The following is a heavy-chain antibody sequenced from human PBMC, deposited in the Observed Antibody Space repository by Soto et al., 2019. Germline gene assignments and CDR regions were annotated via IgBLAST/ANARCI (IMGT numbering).Heavy chain of an antibody. CDR3: TRSGFGELLSGFDY. J-gene: IGHJ4*02. CDR2: IRSKANSYAT. CDR1: GFTFSGSA. D-gene: IGHD3-10*01. Sequence: EVQLVESGGGLVQPGGSLKLSCAASGFTFSGSAMHWVRQASGKVLEWVGRIRSKANSYATAYDASVKGRFTISRDDSKNTAYLQMNSLKTEDTDVYYCTRSGFGELLSGFDYWGQGNLVTVSS. V-gene: IGHV3-73*01.